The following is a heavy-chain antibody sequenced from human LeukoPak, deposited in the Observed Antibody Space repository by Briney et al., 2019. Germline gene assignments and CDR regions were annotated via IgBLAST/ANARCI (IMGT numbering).Heavy chain of an antibody. J-gene: IGHJ6*02. CDR3: ASGYEAYYYYYGMDV. D-gene: IGHD5-12*01. Sequence: GGSPRLSCAASGFTFSSYWMHWVRQAPGKGLVWVSRINSDGSSTSYADSVKGRFTISRDNAKNTLYLQMNSLRAEDTAVYYCASGYEAYYYYYGMDVWGQGTTVTVSS. V-gene: IGHV3-74*01. CDR2: INSDGSST. CDR1: GFTFSSYW.